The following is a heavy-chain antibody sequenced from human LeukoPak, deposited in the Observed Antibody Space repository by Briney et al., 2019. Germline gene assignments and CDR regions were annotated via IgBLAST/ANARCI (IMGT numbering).Heavy chain of an antibody. V-gene: IGHV3-30-3*01. D-gene: IGHD1-26*01. CDR1: GFTFTAYH. CDR2: MSSDGNAM. J-gene: IGHJ4*02. CDR3: VRESECCFDHSASFDY. Sequence: GSSLRLPCAASGFTFTAYHIHCVRQAPGKGLEWVAVMSSDGNAMFYADSVKGRFTISRDNSKNTLYLQMNSLRAEDTAVYYCVRESECCFDHSASFDYWGQGTLVTVSS.